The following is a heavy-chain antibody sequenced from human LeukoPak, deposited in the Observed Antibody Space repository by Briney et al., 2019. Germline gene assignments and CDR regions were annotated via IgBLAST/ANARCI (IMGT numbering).Heavy chain of an antibody. Sequence: HPGGSLRLSCAASGFTFSSYAMSWVRQAPGKGLEWVSAISGSGGSTYYADSVKGRFTISRDNSKDSLYLQMNSLRADDTAVYYCTRDLGGGYFDDWGQGILVTVSS. CDR2: ISGSGGST. CDR3: TRDLGGGYFDD. D-gene: IGHD3-16*01. CDR1: GFTFSSYA. V-gene: IGHV3-23*01. J-gene: IGHJ4*02.